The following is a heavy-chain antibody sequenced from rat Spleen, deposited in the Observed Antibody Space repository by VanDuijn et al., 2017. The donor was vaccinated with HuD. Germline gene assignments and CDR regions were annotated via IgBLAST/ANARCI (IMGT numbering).Heavy chain of an antibody. V-gene: IGHV5-17*01. J-gene: IGHJ2*01. CDR2: IIYDGSKT. Sequence: EVQLVESGGGLVQPGNSLKLSCSASGFTFSDYGMAWVRQSPKRGLEWVATIIYDGSKTHYRDSVKGRFTISRDNAKSTLYLQMDSLRSEDTATYYWARRHGTYYYGYFDYWGQGVMVTVSS. D-gene: IGHD1-12*02. CDR1: GFTFSDYG. CDR3: ARRHGTYYYGYFDY.